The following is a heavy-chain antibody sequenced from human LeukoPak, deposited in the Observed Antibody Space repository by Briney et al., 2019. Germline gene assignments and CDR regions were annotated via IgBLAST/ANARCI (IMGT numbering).Heavy chain of an antibody. D-gene: IGHD3-10*01. CDR1: GDSISSGPYY. J-gene: IGHJ4*02. V-gene: IGHV4-39*01. Sequence: SETLSLTCTVSGDSISSGPYYWGWIRQPPGKGLEWIGNIYYGENTYYNPSLKSRVTISIDTSNNQFYLKLSSLTAADTAVYYCARVIGRGYYGSGSPYYFDYWGQGTLVTVSS. CDR3: ARVIGRGYYGSGSPYYFDY. CDR2: IYYGENT.